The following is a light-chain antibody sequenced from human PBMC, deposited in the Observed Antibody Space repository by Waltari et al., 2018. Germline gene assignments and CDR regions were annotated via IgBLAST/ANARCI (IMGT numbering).Light chain of an antibody. CDR3: TSYAATNNLI. CDR2: DVN. J-gene: IGLJ2*01. Sequence: QSALTQPPSASWSPGQSVTISCTGSTSDLGGDNYVSWYQQHPGKIPKLIIYDVNKRPSGVPDRFSGSKSGNTASLTVSGLQAEDEADYYCTSYAATNNLIFGGGTKLTVL. V-gene: IGLV2-8*01. CDR1: TSDLGGDNY.